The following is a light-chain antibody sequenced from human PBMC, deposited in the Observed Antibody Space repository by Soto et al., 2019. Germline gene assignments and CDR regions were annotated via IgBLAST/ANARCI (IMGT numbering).Light chain of an antibody. CDR3: CSYAGTSNFYV. J-gene: IGLJ1*01. CDR1: SSDVGSYNL. CDR2: EGS. V-gene: IGLV2-23*01. Sequence: QSVLTQPASVSGSPGQSITISCTGTSSDVGSYNLVSWYQQHPGKAPKLMIYEGSKRPSGVSNRFSGSKSGNTASPTISGLQAEDEADYYCCSYAGTSNFYVFGTGTQLTVL.